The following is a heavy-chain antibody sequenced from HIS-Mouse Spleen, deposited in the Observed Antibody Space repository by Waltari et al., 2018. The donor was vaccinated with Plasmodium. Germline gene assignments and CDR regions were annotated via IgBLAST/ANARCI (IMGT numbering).Heavy chain of an antibody. CDR1: GFPFRSYW. V-gene: IGHV3-7*01. CDR2: IKQDGSEK. J-gene: IGHJ2*01. CDR3: ASSWYWYFDL. Sequence: EVQLVESGGGLVQPGGSLRLSCAASGFPFRSYWMSWGRQAPGKGLEWVANIKQDGSEKYYVDSVKGRFTISRDNAKNSLYLQMNSLRAEDTAVYYCASSWYWYFDLWGRGTLVTVSS. D-gene: IGHD6-13*01.